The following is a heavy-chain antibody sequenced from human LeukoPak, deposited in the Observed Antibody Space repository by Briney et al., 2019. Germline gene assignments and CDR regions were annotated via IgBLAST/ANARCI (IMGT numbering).Heavy chain of an antibody. J-gene: IGHJ4*01. CDR3: ARDGTAAGPYFDL. CDR1: GFTFSSYW. Sequence: GGSLRLSCAVSGFTFSSYWTNWVRQAPGKGLEWVASIRQDGGEKSYVDSVKGRFTISRDNTKNSLYLQMSSLRAEDTAVYYCARDGTAAGPYFDLWGQGTLVTVSS. D-gene: IGHD6-13*01. V-gene: IGHV3-7*01. CDR2: IRQDGGEK.